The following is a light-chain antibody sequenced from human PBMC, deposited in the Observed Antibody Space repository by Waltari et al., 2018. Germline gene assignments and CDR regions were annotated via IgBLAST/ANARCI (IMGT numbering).Light chain of an antibody. Sequence: QSALTQPASVSGSPGQSITISCTGTSSDVGAYNYVSWYQQHPGQAPKLMIYDVTSGPSGVSNRFSGSKSGNTASLTISGLQAEDEADYYCSSYTSSSTPLVFGGGTKLTVL. J-gene: IGLJ2*01. CDR3: SSYTSSSTPLV. V-gene: IGLV2-14*03. CDR1: SSDVGAYNY. CDR2: DVT.